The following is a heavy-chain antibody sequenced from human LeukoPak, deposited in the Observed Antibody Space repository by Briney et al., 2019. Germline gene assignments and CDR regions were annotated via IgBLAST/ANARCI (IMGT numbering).Heavy chain of an antibody. CDR3: ARGAYYDSSGYWGY. V-gene: IGHV4-38-2*02. Sequence: PSETLSLTCTVSGYSISSGYYWGWIRQPPGKGLEWIGSIYHSGSTYYNPSLKSRVTISVDTSKNQFSLKLSSVTAADTAVYYCARGAYYDSSGYWGYWGQGTLVTVSS. J-gene: IGHJ4*02. CDR2: IYHSGST. D-gene: IGHD3-22*01. CDR1: GYSISSGYY.